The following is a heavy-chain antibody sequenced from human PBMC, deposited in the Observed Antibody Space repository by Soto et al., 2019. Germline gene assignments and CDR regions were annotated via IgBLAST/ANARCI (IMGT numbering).Heavy chain of an antibody. CDR2: ISSSRSYI. J-gene: IGHJ4*02. D-gene: IGHD3-22*01. CDR1: GFTFSSYS. V-gene: IGHV3-21*04. CDR3: ARDPTRAGYYDSSRSTGVDY. Sequence: EVQLVDSGGGLVKPGGSLRLSCAASGFTFSSYSMNWVRQAPGKGLEWVLSISSSRSYICYADSVKGRVTISRDNAKNSIYLRINGLRVEDTAVYYCARDPTRAGYYDSSRSTGVDYWGQGTLVTVSS.